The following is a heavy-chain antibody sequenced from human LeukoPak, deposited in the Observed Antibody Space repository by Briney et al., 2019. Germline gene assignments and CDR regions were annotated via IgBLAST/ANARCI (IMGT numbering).Heavy chain of an antibody. CDR2: IYYSGST. V-gene: IGHV4-39*07. D-gene: IGHD5-18*01. CDR3: ARGKRGYSYVGNWFDP. Sequence: SETLSLTCTVSGGSISSYYWGWIRQPPGKGLEWIGSIYYSGSTYYNPSLKSRVTISVDTSKNQFSLKLSSVTAADTAVYYCARGKRGYSYVGNWFDPWGQGTLVTVSS. CDR1: GGSISSYY. J-gene: IGHJ5*02.